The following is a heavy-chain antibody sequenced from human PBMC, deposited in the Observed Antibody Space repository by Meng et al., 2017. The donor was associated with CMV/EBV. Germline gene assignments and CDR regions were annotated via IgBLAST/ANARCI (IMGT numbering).Heavy chain of an antibody. CDR3: AKKKGSGYSSSSPTDY. V-gene: IGHV3-30*02. CDR1: FNFRSYG. CDR2: IRYDGSNK. J-gene: IGHJ4*02. D-gene: IGHD6-6*01. Sequence: FNFRSYGMHWVRQAPGKGLEWVAFIRYDGSNKYYADSVKGRFTISRDNSKNTLYLQMNSLRAEDTAVYYCAKKKGSGYSSSSPTDYWGQGTLVTVSS.